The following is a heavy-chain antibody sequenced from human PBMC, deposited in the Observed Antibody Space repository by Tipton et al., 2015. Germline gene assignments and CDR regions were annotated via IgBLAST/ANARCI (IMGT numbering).Heavy chain of an antibody. V-gene: IGHV4-61*01. J-gene: IGHJ6*02. CDR3: ARDLEHGMDV. D-gene: IGHD5-24*01. CDR1: AYSISSDYY. Sequence: TLSLTCAVSAYSISSDYYWGWIRQPPGKGLEWIGYIQYSGSTNYNPSLKSRVTISVDTSKNQFSLTLNSVAAADTAVYYCARDLEHGMDVWGHGTTVTVSS. CDR2: IQYSGST.